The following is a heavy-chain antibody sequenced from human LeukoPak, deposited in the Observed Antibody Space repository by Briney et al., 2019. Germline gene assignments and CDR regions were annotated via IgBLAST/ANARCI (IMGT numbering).Heavy chain of an antibody. Sequence: GGSLRLSCAASGFTFSAYGMSWIRQVPGKGLEWVSADSVYGGGPYYADSVNGRFTMSRDNSENTVYLQMDSLRAEDTALYYCAKEDVGAAPHFWGHGTLVTVSS. D-gene: IGHD2-15*01. CDR3: AKEDVGAAPHF. V-gene: IGHV3-23*01. CDR2: DSVYGGGP. CDR1: GFTFSAYG. J-gene: IGHJ4*01.